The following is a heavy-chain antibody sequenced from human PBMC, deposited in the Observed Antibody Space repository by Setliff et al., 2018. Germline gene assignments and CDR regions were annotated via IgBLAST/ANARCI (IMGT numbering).Heavy chain of an antibody. CDR1: GYTFAAYG. Sequence: ASVKVSCKASGYTFAAYGIHWVRQAPGQSPAWMGWIKADHGDTKFSQKFQGRVTMTTDTSTSTAYMELRSLRSDDTAVYYCARVGLGLPMVDYWGQGTLVTVSS. D-gene: IGHD5-18*01. J-gene: IGHJ4*02. CDR2: IKADHGDT. V-gene: IGHV1-3*01. CDR3: ARVGLGLPMVDY.